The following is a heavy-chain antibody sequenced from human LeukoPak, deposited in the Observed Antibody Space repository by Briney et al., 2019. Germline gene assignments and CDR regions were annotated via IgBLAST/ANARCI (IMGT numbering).Heavy chain of an antibody. J-gene: IGHJ5*02. CDR2: INAGNGNT. D-gene: IGHD2-15*01. V-gene: IGHV1-3*01. CDR1: GYTFTSYA. CDR3: AREYPRLGARYCSGGSCYRNWFDP. Sequence: LGASVKVSCKASGYTFTSYAMHWVRQAPGQRLEWMGWINAGNGNTKYSQKFQGRVTITRDTSASTAYMELSSLRSEDTAVYYCAREYPRLGARYCSGGSCYRNWFDPWGQGTLVTVSS.